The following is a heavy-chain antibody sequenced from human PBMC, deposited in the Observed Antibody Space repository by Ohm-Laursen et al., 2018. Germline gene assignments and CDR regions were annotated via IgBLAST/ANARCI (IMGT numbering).Heavy chain of an antibody. CDR1: GFTFSTYT. V-gene: IGHV3-48*01. J-gene: IGHJ3*02. Sequence: SLRLSCAVSGFTFSTYTMNWVRQAPGKGLEWVSYISSSSRTIYYADSVKGRFTISRDNAKNSLYLQMKSLRTEDTAVYYCARIGDLDDFWSGPDAFDIWGQGTMVTVSS. CDR3: ARIGDLDDFWSGPDAFDI. CDR2: ISSSSRTI. D-gene: IGHD3-3*01.